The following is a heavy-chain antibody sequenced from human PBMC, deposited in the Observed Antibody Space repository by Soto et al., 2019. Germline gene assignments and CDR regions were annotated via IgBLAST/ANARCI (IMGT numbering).Heavy chain of an antibody. J-gene: IGHJ4*02. V-gene: IGHV4-34*01. D-gene: IGHD6-13*01. CDR2: INDGGTT. CDR1: GGSFSGHY. Sequence: SETLTVTCAVYGGSFSGHYWSWIRQPPGKGLEWIGEINDGGTTNYSPSLKSRVIISVDTSKNQFSLKLRSVTAADTAVYYCARGVPGYSSSWFAYWGQGSLVTVSS. CDR3: ARGVPGYSSSWFAY.